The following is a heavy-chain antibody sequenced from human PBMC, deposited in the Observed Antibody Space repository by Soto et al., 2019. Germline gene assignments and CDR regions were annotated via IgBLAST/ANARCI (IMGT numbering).Heavy chain of an antibody. Sequence: GVLRLSCAASGFTFSSYAMSWVRQAPGKGLEWVSAISGSGGSTYYADSVKGRFTISRDNSKNTLYLQMNSLRAEDTAVYYCAKRSQLHGEFDPWGQGTLVTVSS. CDR2: ISGSGGST. CDR3: AKRSQLHGEFDP. CDR1: GFTFSSYA. D-gene: IGHD1-26*01. V-gene: IGHV3-23*01. J-gene: IGHJ5*02.